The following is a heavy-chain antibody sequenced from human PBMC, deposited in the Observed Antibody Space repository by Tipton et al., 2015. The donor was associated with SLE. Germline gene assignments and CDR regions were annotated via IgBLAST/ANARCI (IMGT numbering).Heavy chain of an antibody. CDR3: ARLRLSAFDI. D-gene: IGHD2/OR15-2a*01. Sequence: TLSLTCTVSGGSIRSYYWSWIRQPPGKGLEWIGYIYYSGSTNYNPSLQSRVTISVDTSKNQFPLTLSSVTAGDTAVYYCARLRLSAFDIWGQGTMVNVSS. CDR1: GGSIRSYY. CDR2: IYYSGST. J-gene: IGHJ3*02. V-gene: IGHV4-59*01.